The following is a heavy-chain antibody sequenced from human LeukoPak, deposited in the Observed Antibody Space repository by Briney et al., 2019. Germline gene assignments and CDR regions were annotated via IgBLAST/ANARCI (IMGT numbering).Heavy chain of an antibody. CDR2: IYPGDSDT. CDR1: GYSFTSYW. V-gene: IGHV5-51*01. Sequence: GESLKISCKGSGYSFTSYWIGWVRQMPGKGLEWMGIIYPGDSDTRYSPSFQGQVTISADKSISTAYLQWSSLKASDTAMYYCARRAKLWFGMKNWLDPWGQGTLVTVSS. J-gene: IGHJ5*02. CDR3: ARRAKLWFGMKNWLDP. D-gene: IGHD3-10*01.